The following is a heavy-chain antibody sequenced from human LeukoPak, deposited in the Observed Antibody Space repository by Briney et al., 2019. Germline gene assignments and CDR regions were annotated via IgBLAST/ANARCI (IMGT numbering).Heavy chain of an antibody. J-gene: IGHJ4*02. CDR2: IYYSGST. D-gene: IGHD1-14*01. CDR3: ARLQNRRGYYFDY. V-gene: IGHV4-59*04. Sequence: SETLSLTCTVSGGSISSYYWSWIRQPPGKGLEWIGYIYYSGSTYYNPSLKSRVTISVDTSKNQFSLKLSSVTAADTAVYYCARLQNRRGYYFDYWGQGTLVTVSS. CDR1: GGSISSYY.